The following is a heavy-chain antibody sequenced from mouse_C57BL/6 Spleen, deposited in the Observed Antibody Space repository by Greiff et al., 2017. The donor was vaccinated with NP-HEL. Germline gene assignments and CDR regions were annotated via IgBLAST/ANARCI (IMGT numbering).Heavy chain of an antibody. J-gene: IGHJ3*01. V-gene: IGHV10-1*01. D-gene: IGHD1-1*01. CDR3: VRQNYGSSPWFAY. CDR1: GFSFNTYA. Sequence: LASGGGLVQPKGSLKLSCAASGFSFNTYAMNWVRQAPGKGLEWVARIRSKSNNYATYHADSVKDRFTISRDDSESMLYLQMNNLKTEDTAMYYCVRQNYGSSPWFAYWGQGTLVTVSA. CDR2: IRSKSNNYAT.